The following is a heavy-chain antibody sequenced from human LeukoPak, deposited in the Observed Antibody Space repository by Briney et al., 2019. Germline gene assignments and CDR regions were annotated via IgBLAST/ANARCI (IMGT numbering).Heavy chain of an antibody. J-gene: IGHJ4*02. CDR3: ARGSLGMAVAGPLGN. D-gene: IGHD6-19*01. V-gene: IGHV3-20*01. CDR2: INWNGGST. Sequence: GGSLRLSCAASGFTFDDYGMSWVRQAPGKGLEWVSGINWNGGSTGYADSVKGRFTISRDNAKNSLYLQMNSLRAEDTALYHCARGSLGMAVAGPLGNWGQGTLVTVSS. CDR1: GFTFDDYG.